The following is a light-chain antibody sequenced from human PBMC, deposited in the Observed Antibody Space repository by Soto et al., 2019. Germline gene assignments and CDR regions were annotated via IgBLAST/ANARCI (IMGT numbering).Light chain of an antibody. CDR3: AAWDDSLRGWV. J-gene: IGLJ3*02. CDR1: XXXIGSNY. V-gene: IGLV1-47*01. CDR2: RDS. Sequence: QSVLTQPPSASGTPGQRVTXSXSXXXXXIGSNYIYWYQQLPGTAPKLLIYRDSQRPSGVPDRFSGSKSGTSASLAISGLRSEDEADYYCAAWDDSLRGWVFGGGTKLTVL.